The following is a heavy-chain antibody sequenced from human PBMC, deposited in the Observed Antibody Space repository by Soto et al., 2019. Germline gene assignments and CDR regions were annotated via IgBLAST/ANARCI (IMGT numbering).Heavy chain of an antibody. CDR3: ARDLYYDFWSGYYTGEDYYYGMDV. V-gene: IGHV3-7*01. CDR2: IKQDGSEK. Sequence: GSLRLSCAASGFTFSSYWMSWVRQAPGKGLEWVANIKQDGSEKYYVDSVKGRFTISRDNAKNSLYLQMNSLRAEDTAVYYCARDLYYDFWSGYYTGEDYYYGMDVWGQGTTVTVSS. J-gene: IGHJ6*02. D-gene: IGHD3-3*01. CDR1: GFTFSSYW.